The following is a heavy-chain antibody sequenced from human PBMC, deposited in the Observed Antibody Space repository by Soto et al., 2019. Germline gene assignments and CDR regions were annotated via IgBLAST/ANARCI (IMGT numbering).Heavy chain of an antibody. V-gene: IGHV1-18*01. Sequence: GASVKVSCKASGYTFTSYGISWVRQAPVQGLEWMGWISAYNGNTNYAQKLQGRVTMTTDTSTSTAYMELRSLRSDDTAVYYCARGRTRLAAAGYYGMDVWGQGTTVTVS. D-gene: IGHD6-13*01. CDR1: GYTFTSYG. CDR2: ISAYNGNT. J-gene: IGHJ6*02. CDR3: ARGRTRLAAAGYYGMDV.